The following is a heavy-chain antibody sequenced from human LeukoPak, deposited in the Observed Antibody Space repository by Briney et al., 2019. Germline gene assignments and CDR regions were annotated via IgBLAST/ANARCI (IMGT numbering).Heavy chain of an antibody. Sequence: PGGSLRLSCAASGFTFNSYGMHWVRQAPGKGLEWVAVISYDGSDKYYEDTVKGRFAISRDNSKNTLYLQMNSLRADDTAVYFCAKVTYNYDNLGVLDLWGQGTMVTVSS. J-gene: IGHJ3*01. D-gene: IGHD3-22*01. CDR2: ISYDGSDK. CDR3: AKVTYNYDNLGVLDL. V-gene: IGHV3-30*18. CDR1: GFTFNSYG.